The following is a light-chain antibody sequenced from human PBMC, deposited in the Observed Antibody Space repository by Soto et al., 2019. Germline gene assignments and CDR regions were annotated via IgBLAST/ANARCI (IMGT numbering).Light chain of an antibody. Sequence: DLVMTQSPDSLAVSLGQRATINCKSSQRVLSRTNNKNSLAWYQQKPGQPPKLLIYWASTGESGVPDRFSGSGSGTDFTLTSSSLQAEDVVVYYCLPYDSAPQSFGEGTKLVIK. CDR1: QRVLSRTNNKNS. CDR2: WAS. CDR3: LPYDSAPQS. V-gene: IGKV4-1*01. J-gene: IGKJ2*01.